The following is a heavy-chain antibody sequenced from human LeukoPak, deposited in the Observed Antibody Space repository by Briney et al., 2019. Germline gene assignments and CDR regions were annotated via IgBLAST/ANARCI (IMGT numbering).Heavy chain of an antibody. V-gene: IGHV3-21*06. Sequence: GGSLRLSCAASGITLSSYSMNWVRQAPGKGLEWVASSSSSGSYKYYADSVKGRFTITRDNPKNSLFLQMNSLRAEDTAVYYCATGQYDILTGYYDWYFDLWGRGTLVAVSS. J-gene: IGHJ2*01. CDR1: GITLSSYS. D-gene: IGHD3-9*01. CDR3: ATGQYDILTGYYDWYFDL. CDR2: SSSSGSYK.